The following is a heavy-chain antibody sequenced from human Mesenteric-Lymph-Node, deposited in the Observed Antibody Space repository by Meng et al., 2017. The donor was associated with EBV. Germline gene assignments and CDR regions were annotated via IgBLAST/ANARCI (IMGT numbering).Heavy chain of an antibody. CDR2: MGHSASN. CDR3: ARLVTGYYDNGYFDY. J-gene: IGHJ4*02. Sequence: QVQLHVSGAGLLKPSETLSLTCAVSGTSLTGYHWNWIRQSPGKGLEWLGQMGHSASNNNDPSLKGRVSISLDTSKKQFSLTLSSVTAADTAVYYCARLVTGYYDNGYFDYWSQGDLVTVSS. D-gene: IGHD3-3*01. V-gene: IGHV4-34*01. CDR1: GTSLTGYH.